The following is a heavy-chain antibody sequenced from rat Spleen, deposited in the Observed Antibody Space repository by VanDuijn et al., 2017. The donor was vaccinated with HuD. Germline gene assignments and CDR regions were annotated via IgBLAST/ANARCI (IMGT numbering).Heavy chain of an antibody. J-gene: IGHJ2*01. D-gene: IGHD4-6*01. V-gene: IGHV2-72*01. CDR2: IWAGGST. Sequence: QVQLKESGPGLVQPSQTLSLTCTVSGFSLTSNGVGWVRQPLGKGLVWMGTIWAGGSTNYNSAVQSRLSISRDTSKSQVFLKMNSLQTEDIATYYCAREYVGPYYFDYWGQGVMVTVSS. CDR1: GFSLTSNG. CDR3: AREYVGPYYFDY.